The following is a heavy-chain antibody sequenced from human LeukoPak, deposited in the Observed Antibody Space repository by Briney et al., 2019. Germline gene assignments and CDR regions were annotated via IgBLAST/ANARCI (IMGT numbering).Heavy chain of an antibody. Sequence: GGSLRLSCAASGFTFSNYWMSWVRQAPGKGLEWVANIKQDGSEKYYVDSVKGRFTISRDNAKNSLYLQMNSLRAEDTAVYYCARDYRSSSGRSIDYWGQGTLVTVS. J-gene: IGHJ4*02. V-gene: IGHV3-7*01. D-gene: IGHD6-6*01. CDR2: IKQDGSEK. CDR1: GFTFSNYW. CDR3: ARDYRSSSGRSIDY.